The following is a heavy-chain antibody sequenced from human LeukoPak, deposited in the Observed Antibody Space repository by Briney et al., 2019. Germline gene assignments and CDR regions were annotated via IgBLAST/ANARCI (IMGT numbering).Heavy chain of an antibody. CDR3: ERDVSSSISCYTY. D-gene: IGHD2-2*02. CDR2: VSSSGTYI. CDR1: GFTFSSYS. V-gene: IGHV3-21*01. J-gene: IGHJ4*02. Sequence: PGGSLRLSCAASGFTFSSYSMNWVRQAPGKGLEWVSSVSSSGTYIYYADSVKGRFTISRDNAKNSLYLQMNSLRAEDTAVYYCERDVSSSISCYTYWGQGTLVTVSS.